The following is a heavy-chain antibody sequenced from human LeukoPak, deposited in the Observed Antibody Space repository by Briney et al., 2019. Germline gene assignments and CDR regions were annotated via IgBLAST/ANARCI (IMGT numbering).Heavy chain of an antibody. D-gene: IGHD6-13*01. V-gene: IGHV3-21*01. CDR3: ARDLGSSSWYWFDP. Sequence: GGSLRLSCAASGFTFSSDSMKWVRQAPGKGGEWVSSISSSSSYIYYADSLNGRFTISRDNAKTSLYLQMNSLRAEDTAVYYCARDLGSSSWYWFDPWGQGTLVTVSS. J-gene: IGHJ5*02. CDR1: GFTFSSDS. CDR2: ISSSSSYI.